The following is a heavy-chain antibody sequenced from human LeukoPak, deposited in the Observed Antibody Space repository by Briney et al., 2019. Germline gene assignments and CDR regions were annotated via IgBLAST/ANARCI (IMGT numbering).Heavy chain of an antibody. J-gene: IGHJ4*02. V-gene: IGHV3-30*18. CDR3: AKDRSKGSYGDEFDF. Sequence: GSLRLSCAASGFTFISHDMHWVRQAPGKGLERVAFISYDGGKKDYEDSVNGRLTISRVNSRNTLYLQMNSLRAKDTAVYHCAKDRSKGSYGDEFDFWGQGTLVTVSS. CDR1: GFTFISHD. CDR2: ISYDGGKK. D-gene: IGHD1-26*01.